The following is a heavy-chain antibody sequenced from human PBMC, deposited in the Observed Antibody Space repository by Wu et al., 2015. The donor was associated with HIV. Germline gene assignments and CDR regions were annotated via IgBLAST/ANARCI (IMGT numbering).Heavy chain of an antibody. J-gene: IGHJ6*03. V-gene: IGHV1-2*02. D-gene: IGHD2-21*02. CDR2: IRPDSGAT. CDR3: ARDLGDDFAVRGFYWYMDV. CDR1: GYSFTAHY. Sequence: QVQLVQSGAEVKKPGASVRVSCQTSGYSFTAHYIHWVRQAPGQGLEWMGWIRPDSGATNYAEKFEDRVTMTRDASISTAYMQLNRLRSDDTAVYFCARDLGDDFAVRGFYWYMDVWGRRDRDHRLL.